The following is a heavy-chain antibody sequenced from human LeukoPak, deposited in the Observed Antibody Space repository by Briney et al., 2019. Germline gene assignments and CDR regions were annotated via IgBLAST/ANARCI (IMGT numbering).Heavy chain of an antibody. Sequence: PGGSLRLSCAASGFTFSSYGMHWVRQAPGKGLEWVAFIRYDGSNKYYADSVKGRFTISRDNSKNTLYLQMNSLRAEDTAVYYCARDNWYDYLADALDIWGQGTMVTVSS. J-gene: IGHJ3*02. CDR1: GFTFSSYG. D-gene: IGHD1-20*01. V-gene: IGHV3-30*02. CDR2: IRYDGSNK. CDR3: ARDNWYDYLADALDI.